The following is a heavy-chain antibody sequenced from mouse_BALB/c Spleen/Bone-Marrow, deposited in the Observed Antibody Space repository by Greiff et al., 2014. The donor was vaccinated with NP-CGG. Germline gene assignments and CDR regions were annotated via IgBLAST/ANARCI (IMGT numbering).Heavy chain of an antibody. V-gene: IGHV14-3*02. CDR3: ARSYGSSPFDY. J-gene: IGHJ2*01. CDR1: GFNIKDTY. CDR2: IDPANGNT. D-gene: IGHD1-1*01. Sequence: DVKLQESGAELVKPGASVKLSCTASGFNIKDTYMHWVKQRPEQGLEWIGRIDPANGNTKYDPKFQGKATITADTSSNTAYQQLSSLTSEDTAVYYCARSYGSSPFDYWGQGTTLTVSS.